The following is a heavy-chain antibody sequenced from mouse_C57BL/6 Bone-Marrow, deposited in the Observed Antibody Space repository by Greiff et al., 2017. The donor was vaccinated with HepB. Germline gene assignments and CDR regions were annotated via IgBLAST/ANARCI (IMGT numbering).Heavy chain of an antibody. J-gene: IGHJ4*01. CDR2: ISSGGDYI. CDR1: GFTFSSYA. CDR3: TREGFLYYAMDY. Sequence: EVKLEESGEGLVKPGGSLKLSCAASGFTFSSYAMSWVRQTPEKRLEWVAYISSGGDYIYYADTVKGRFTISRDNARNTLYLQMSSLKSEDTAMYYCTREGFLYYAMDYWGQGTSVTVSS. V-gene: IGHV5-9-1*02.